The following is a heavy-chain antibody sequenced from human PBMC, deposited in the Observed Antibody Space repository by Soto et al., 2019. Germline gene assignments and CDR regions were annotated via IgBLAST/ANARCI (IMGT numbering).Heavy chain of an antibody. CDR3: ARDSASGYDFDY. CDR2: IDYRGST. V-gene: IGHV4-31*03. CDR1: GRSISSGGYY. Sequence: QVQLQESGPGLVNPSHALSLTCTVSGRSISSGGYYWSWVRQHPGKGLEWTGYIDYRGSTYYNPSLLSRVSISVDTYNKRFPLKLSSVTAADTAVYYCARDSASGYDFDYWGQGTLVTVSS. D-gene: IGHD5-12*01. J-gene: IGHJ4*02.